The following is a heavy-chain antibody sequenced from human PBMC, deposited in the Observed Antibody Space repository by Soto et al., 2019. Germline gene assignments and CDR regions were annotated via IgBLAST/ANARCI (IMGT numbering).Heavy chain of an antibody. V-gene: IGHV4-59*01. J-gene: IGHJ3*02. D-gene: IGHD3-22*01. Sequence: SETLSLTCTVSGGSISSYYWSWIRQPPGKGLEWIGYIYYSGSTNYNPSLKSRVTISVDTSKNQFSLKLSSVTAADTAVYYCARAVVPPDYYDSSGYLIGHDIWGQGTMVTVSS. CDR1: GGSISSYY. CDR3: ARAVVPPDYYDSSGYLIGHDI. CDR2: IYYSGST.